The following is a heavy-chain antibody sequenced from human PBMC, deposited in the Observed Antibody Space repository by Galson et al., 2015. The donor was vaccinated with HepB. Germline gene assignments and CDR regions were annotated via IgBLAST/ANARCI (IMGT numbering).Heavy chain of an antibody. CDR3: AGGVVAAAVDYYGMDV. CDR1: GGTFSSYA. Sequence: SVKVSCKASGGTFSSYAISWVRQAPGQGLEWMGGIIPIFGTANYAQKFQGRVTITADESTSTAYMELSSLRSEDTAVYYCAGGVVAAAVDYYGMDVWGQGTTVTVSS. CDR2: IIPIFGTA. D-gene: IGHD6-13*01. J-gene: IGHJ6*02. V-gene: IGHV1-69*13.